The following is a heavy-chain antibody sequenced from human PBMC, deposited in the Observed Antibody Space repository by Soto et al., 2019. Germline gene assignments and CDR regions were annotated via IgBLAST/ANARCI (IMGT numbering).Heavy chain of an antibody. Sequence: QVQLVQSGAEEKKHGASVKVSCKASGYTFTSYAMHWVRQAPGQRLEWLGWINAGNGNTKYSQKFQGRVTITRDTSASTAYMELSSLRSEDTAVYYCARGITLPTPLDYWGQGTLVTVSS. CDR2: INAGNGNT. V-gene: IGHV1-3*05. D-gene: IGHD1-20*01. CDR3: ARGITLPTPLDY. J-gene: IGHJ4*02. CDR1: GYTFTSYA.